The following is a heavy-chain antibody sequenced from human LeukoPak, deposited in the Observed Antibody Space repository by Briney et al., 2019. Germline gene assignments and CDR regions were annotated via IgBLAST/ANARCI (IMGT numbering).Heavy chain of an antibody. CDR2: IYSGGST. D-gene: IGHD4-11*01. Sequence: GGSLKLTCAASGVTVSSNNMSWVRQAPGKGLRWVSVIYSGGSTYYADSVKGRFTISRDNSKNTLYLQMNSLRAEDTAVYYCASRATVTTDRFWFDPWGQGTLVTVSS. V-gene: IGHV3-53*01. CDR1: GVTVSSNN. CDR3: ASRATVTTDRFWFDP. J-gene: IGHJ5*02.